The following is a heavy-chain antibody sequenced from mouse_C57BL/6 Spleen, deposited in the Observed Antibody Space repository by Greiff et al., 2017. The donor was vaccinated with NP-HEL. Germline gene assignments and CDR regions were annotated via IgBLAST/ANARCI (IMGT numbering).Heavy chain of an antibody. CDR3: ARHVLGPNYFDY. V-gene: IGHV5-6*01. Sequence: EVQVVESGGDLVKPGGSLKLSCAASGFTFSSYGMSWVRQTPDKRLEWVATISSGGSYTYYPDSVKGRFTISRDNAKNTLYLQMSSLKSEDTAMYYCARHVLGPNYFDYWGQGTTLTVS. J-gene: IGHJ2*01. CDR1: GFTFSSYG. CDR2: ISSGGSYT.